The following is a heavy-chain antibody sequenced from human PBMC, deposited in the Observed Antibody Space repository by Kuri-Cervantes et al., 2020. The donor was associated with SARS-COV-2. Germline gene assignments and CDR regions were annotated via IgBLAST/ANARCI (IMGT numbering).Heavy chain of an antibody. D-gene: IGHD4-17*01. CDR3: ATAYYDYGVSYMDV. CDR2: ISWNSGSI. V-gene: IGHV3-9*01. J-gene: IGHJ6*03. CDR1: GFTFDDYA. Sequence: GGSLRLSCAASGFTFDDYAMHWVRQAPGKGLEWVSDISWNSGSIGYAVSVKGRFTISRDNAKNTLFLQMNSLRAEDTAVYYCATAYYDYGVSYMDVWGKGTTVTVSS.